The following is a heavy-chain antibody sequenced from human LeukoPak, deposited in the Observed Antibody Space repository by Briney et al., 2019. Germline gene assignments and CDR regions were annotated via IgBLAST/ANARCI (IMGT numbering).Heavy chain of an antibody. CDR1: GYTFTSYG. Sequence: ASVKVSCKASGYTFTSYGINWVRQATGQGLERMGWMNPNSGNTGYAQKFQGRVTMTRNTSISTAYMELSSLRSEDTAVYYCALMALNGGKGIDYWGQGTLVTVSS. CDR3: ALMALNGGKGIDY. CDR2: MNPNSGNT. V-gene: IGHV1-8*01. J-gene: IGHJ4*02. D-gene: IGHD5-24*01.